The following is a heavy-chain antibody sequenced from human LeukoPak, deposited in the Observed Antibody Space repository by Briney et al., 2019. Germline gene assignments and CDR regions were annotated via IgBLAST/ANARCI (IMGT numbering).Heavy chain of an antibody. CDR2: ISTDGYTT. CDR1: GLAFSAYK. J-gene: IGHJ4*02. CDR3: AREQSDAKIYRD. Sequence: PGGSLRLSCAASGLAFSAYKMHWVRQAPRKGLVWVSRISTDGYTTDYADFVQGRFTASRDNTKNTWSLEMNSLRAGDTAVYYCAREQSDAKIYRDWGQGTLVTVSS. V-gene: IGHV3-74*01. D-gene: IGHD2/OR15-2a*01.